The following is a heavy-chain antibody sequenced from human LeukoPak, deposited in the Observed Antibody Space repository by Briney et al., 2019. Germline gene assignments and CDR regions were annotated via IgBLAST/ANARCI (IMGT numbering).Heavy chain of an antibody. V-gene: IGHV4-34*01. CDR2: INHSGGT. Sequence: PSETLSLTCAVYGGSFSGYYWSWIRQPPGKGLEWIGEINHSGGTNYNPSLKGRVTISVDTSKNQFSLKLSSVTAADTAVYYCARFQLRYFDWLSNHDAFDIWGQGTMVTVSS. CDR3: ARFQLRYFDWLSNHDAFDI. D-gene: IGHD3-9*01. J-gene: IGHJ3*02. CDR1: GGSFSGYY.